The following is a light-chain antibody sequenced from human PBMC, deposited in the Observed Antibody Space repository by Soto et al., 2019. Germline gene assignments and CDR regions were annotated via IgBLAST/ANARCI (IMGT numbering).Light chain of an antibody. V-gene: IGKV3-20*01. CDR3: QHYGYSPYT. CDR1: QTITNNY. CDR2: GAS. J-gene: IGKJ2*01. Sequence: EFVLTQSPGTLSLSPGERATLSCRASQTITNNYLAWYQQKPGQPPRLLIYGASTRATGVPERFSGSGSGTDFTLTIFRLEPEDSAVFYCQHYGYSPYTFGQGSKLEIK.